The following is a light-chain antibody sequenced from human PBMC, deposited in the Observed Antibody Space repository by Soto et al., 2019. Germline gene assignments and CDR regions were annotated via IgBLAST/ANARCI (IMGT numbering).Light chain of an antibody. CDR2: RNN. V-gene: IGLV1-47*01. CDR3: AAWDDSLSGYV. Sequence: QSVLTQPPSASGTPGQRVTISCSGSSSNIGSNYVYWYQQLPGTAPKLLIYRNNQRPSGVPDRFSGSKSGTSASLAISGLRSXXXAXXYCAAWDDSLSGYVFGTGTKLTVL. CDR1: SSNIGSNY. J-gene: IGLJ1*01.